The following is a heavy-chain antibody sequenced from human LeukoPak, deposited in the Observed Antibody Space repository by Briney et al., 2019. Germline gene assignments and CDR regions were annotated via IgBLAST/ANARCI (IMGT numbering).Heavy chain of an antibody. Sequence: AASVKVSCKASGGSFSNYAISWVRQAPGQGLEWMGGIIPIFDTTNYAQKFQGRVTITADESTSTAYMELSSLRSEDTAVYYCASQWGGGYGANFDYWGQGTLVTVSS. D-gene: IGHD4-23*01. CDR2: IIPIFDTT. CDR3: ASQWGGGYGANFDY. V-gene: IGHV1-69*01. J-gene: IGHJ4*02. CDR1: GGSFSNYA.